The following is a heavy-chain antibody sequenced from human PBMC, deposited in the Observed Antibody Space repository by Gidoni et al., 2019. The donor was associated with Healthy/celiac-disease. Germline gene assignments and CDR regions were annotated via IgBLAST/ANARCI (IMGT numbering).Heavy chain of an antibody. V-gene: IGHV4-59*01. CDR2: IYYSGST. CDR1: GGSISSYY. D-gene: IGHD5-12*01. J-gene: IGHJ4*02. Sequence: QVQLQESGPGLVKPSETLSLTCTVSGGSISSYYWSWLRQPPGKGLEWIGYIYYSGSTNYNPSLKSRVTISVDTSKNQFSLKLSSVTAADTAVYYCARVLDGYIDNWGQGTLVTVSS. CDR3: ARVLDGYIDN.